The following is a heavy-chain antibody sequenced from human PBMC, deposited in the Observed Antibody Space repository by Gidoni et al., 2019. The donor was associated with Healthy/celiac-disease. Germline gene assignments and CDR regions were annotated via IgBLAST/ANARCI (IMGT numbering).Heavy chain of an antibody. CDR3: ARRGRFGELPRDV. Sequence: GDSDTRYSPSFQGQVTISADKSISTAYLQWSSLKASDTAMYYCARRGRFGELPRDVWGKGTTVTVSS. V-gene: IGHV5-51*01. CDR2: GDSDT. D-gene: IGHD3-10*01. J-gene: IGHJ6*04.